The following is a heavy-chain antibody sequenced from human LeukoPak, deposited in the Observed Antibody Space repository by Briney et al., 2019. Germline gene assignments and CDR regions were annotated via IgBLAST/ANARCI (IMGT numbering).Heavy chain of an antibody. CDR1: GGSISNNY. Sequence: SETLSLTCTVSGGSISNNYWSWIRQPPGKGLEWIGYIYYTESTNYNPFLKSRVTISLDPSKNHFSLKLSSVTAADTALYYCARGSWKFDPWGQGTLVTVSS. J-gene: IGHJ5*02. V-gene: IGHV4-59*01. D-gene: IGHD1-1*01. CDR2: IYYTEST. CDR3: ARGSWKFDP.